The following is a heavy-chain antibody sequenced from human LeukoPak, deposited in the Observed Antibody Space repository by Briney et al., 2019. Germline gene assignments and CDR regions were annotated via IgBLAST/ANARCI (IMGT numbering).Heavy chain of an antibody. CDR3: ARRGSGWEFDY. CDR2: IRSNGGST. J-gene: IGHJ4*02. V-gene: IGHV3-64*01. D-gene: IGHD6-19*01. CDR1: GFTFSSHS. Sequence: GGSLRLSCVASGFTFSSHSMQWVRQAPGKGLEYVSGIRSNGGSTYFAKSVKGRFTISRDNSKNTLDLQMGSLRAEDMAVYYCARRGSGWEFDYWGQGTLVTVSS.